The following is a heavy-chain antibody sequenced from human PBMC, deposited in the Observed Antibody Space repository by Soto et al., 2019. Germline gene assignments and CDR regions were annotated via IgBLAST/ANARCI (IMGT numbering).Heavy chain of an antibody. D-gene: IGHD3-10*01. J-gene: IGHJ4*02. CDR2: IKQDGSEI. V-gene: IGHV3-7*04. CDR1: RFPFSDYW. Sequence: GGSLRLSCAASRFPFSDYWMHWVRQGPGKGLEWVAIIKQDGSEIHYVDSVKGRFTISRDNAKNSLHLQMNSLRAEDTAMYYCVRSSGWTGDYWGQGILVTVSS. CDR3: VRSSGWTGDY.